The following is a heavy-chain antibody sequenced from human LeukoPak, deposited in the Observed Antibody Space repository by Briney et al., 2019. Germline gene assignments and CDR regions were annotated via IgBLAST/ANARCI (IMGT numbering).Heavy chain of an antibody. D-gene: IGHD6-6*01. CDR1: GGSISSYY. Sequence: SETLSFTCTVSGGSISSYYWSWIRQPPGKGLEWIGYIYYSGSTNYNPSLKSRVTISVDTSKNQFSLKLSSVTAADTAVYYCARGRSIAARPGMDVWGQGTTVTVSS. CDR2: IYYSGST. J-gene: IGHJ6*02. CDR3: ARGRSIAARPGMDV. V-gene: IGHV4-59*01.